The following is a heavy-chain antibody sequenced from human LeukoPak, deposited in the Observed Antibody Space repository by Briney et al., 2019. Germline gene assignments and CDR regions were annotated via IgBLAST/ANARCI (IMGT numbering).Heavy chain of an antibody. CDR3: TTVMKLLLWGLDV. CDR2: IKSNSDDGTA. CDR1: VWSLRSYA. J-gene: IGHJ6*02. Sequence: PGWAVRLSYAPCVWSLRSYAMIWVGQAPARGREWVGRIKSNSDDGTAEYAASVRGRFTISRDDSKNTLFLQMNSLKTEDTAVYYCTTVMKLLLWGLDVWGQGTTVTVSS. V-gene: IGHV3-15*01. D-gene: IGHD2-15*01.